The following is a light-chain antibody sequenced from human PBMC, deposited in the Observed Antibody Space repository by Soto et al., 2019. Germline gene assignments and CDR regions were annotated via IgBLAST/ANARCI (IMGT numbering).Light chain of an antibody. V-gene: IGLV1-51*01. J-gene: IGLJ1*01. CDR3: ATWDDSLRADV. CDR2: DTD. CDR1: SSNIGKSH. Sequence: QSVLTQPPSVSAAPGQRVTISCSGSSSNIGKSHVSWYQHLPGTAPKLLIYDTDKRPSGIPDRLYGSKSGTAATLDITGLQTGDEADYYCATWDDSLRADVFGPGTKLTVL.